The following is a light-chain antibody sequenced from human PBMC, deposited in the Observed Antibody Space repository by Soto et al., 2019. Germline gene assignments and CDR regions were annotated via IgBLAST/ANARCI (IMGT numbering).Light chain of an antibody. CDR3: QQYYSTPPL. V-gene: IGKV4-1*01. CDR1: QSVLYSSNNKNY. J-gene: IGKJ2*01. Sequence: DIVMTQSPDSLAVSLGERATINCKSSQSVLYSSNNKNYLAWYQQKPGQPPKLLIYCASTRESGVPDRFSGSGSGTDFTLTISSLQAEDVAVYYCQQYYSTPPLFGQGTKLEIK. CDR2: CAS.